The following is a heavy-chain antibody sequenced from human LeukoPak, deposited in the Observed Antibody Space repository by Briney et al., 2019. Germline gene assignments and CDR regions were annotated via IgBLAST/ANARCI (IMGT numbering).Heavy chain of an antibody. J-gene: IGHJ4*02. Sequence: TGGSLRLSCAASGFTFSSYAMSWVRQAPGKGVEWVSAISGSGGSTYYADSVKGRFTISRDNSKNTLYLQMNSLRAEDTAVYYCAKGVFFMVRGANFDYWGQGTLVTVSS. V-gene: IGHV3-23*01. CDR3: AKGVFFMVRGANFDY. CDR2: ISGSGGST. D-gene: IGHD3-10*01. CDR1: GFTFSSYA.